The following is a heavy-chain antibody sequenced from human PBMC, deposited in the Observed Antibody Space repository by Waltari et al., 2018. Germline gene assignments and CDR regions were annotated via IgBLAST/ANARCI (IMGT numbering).Heavy chain of an antibody. CDR1: GGTFSSYA. J-gene: IGHJ6*02. CDR3: ARGWDIVVVPAAIHYYYGMDV. V-gene: IGHV1-69*12. Sequence: QVQLVQSGAGVKKPGSSVKVSCKASGGTFSSYAISRVRQAPGQGPEWIGGIIPIFGTANYAQKFQGRVTITADESTSTAYMELSSLRSEDTAVYYCARGWDIVVVPAAIHYYYGMDVWGQGTTVTVSS. D-gene: IGHD2-2*02. CDR2: IIPIFGTA.